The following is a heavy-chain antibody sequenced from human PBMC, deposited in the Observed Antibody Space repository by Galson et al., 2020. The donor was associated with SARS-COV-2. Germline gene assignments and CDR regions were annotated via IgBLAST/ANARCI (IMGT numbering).Heavy chain of an antibody. CDR3: ARVWISSPTVTPTIDY. CDR1: GGSISSYY. D-gene: IGHD4-17*01. J-gene: IGHJ4*02. CDR2: IYYSGST. Sequence: ASETLSLTCTVSGGSISSYYWSWIRQPPGKGLEWIGYIYYSGSTNYNPSLKSRVTISIDTSKSQVSLKLTSVTAADTAVYFCARVWISSPTVTPTIDYWGQGTLVSVSS. V-gene: IGHV4-59*01.